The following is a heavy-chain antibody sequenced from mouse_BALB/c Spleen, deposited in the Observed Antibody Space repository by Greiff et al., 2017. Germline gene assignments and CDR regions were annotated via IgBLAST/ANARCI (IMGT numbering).Heavy chain of an antibody. CDR1: GYTFTDYN. J-gene: IGHJ4*01. CDR2: IYPYNGGT. V-gene: IGHV1S29*02. D-gene: IGHD2-2*01. Sequence: EVKLMESGPELVKPGASVKISCKASGYTFTDYNMHWVKQSHGKSLEWIGYIYPYNGGTGYNQKFKSKATLTVDNSSSTAYMELRSLTSEDSAVYYCASGYYYAMDYWGQGTSVTVSS. CDR3: ASGYYYAMDY.